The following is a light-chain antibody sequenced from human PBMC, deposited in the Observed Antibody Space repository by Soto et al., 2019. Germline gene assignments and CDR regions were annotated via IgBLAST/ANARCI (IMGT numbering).Light chain of an antibody. V-gene: IGKV3-20*01. J-gene: IGKJ1*01. CDR1: QSVSNRY. Sequence: DIVLTQSPGTLSLSPGQRATLACMASQSVSNRYLAWYQQKPGQAPRLLIYGASSRATGVPDRISGSGSGTDFALTINRLEAEDFAVYYCQQYASSPWTFGQGTKVDIK. CDR3: QQYASSPWT. CDR2: GAS.